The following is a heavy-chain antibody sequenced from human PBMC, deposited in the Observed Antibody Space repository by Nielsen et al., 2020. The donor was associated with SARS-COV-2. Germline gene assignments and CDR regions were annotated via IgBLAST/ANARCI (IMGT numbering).Heavy chain of an antibody. J-gene: IGHJ3*02. D-gene: IGHD7-27*01. Sequence: SLKISCAASGFTFDDYAMHWVRQAPGKGLEWVSGISWNSGSIGYADSVKGRFTISRDNAKNSLYLQMNSLRAEDTAVYYCANVPNDLWGAFDIWGQGTMVTVSS. V-gene: IGHV3-9*01. CDR1: GFTFDDYA. CDR3: ANVPNDLWGAFDI. CDR2: ISWNSGSI.